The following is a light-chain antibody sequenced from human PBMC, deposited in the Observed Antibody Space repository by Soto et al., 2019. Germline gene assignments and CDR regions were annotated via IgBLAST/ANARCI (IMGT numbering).Light chain of an antibody. CDR1: QSIISD. CDR2: DAS. V-gene: IGKV3-15*01. J-gene: IGKJ1*01. CDR3: QQYSEWPRT. Sequence: EIVMTQSPATLSVSPGETASLSCRASQSIISDVAWFQQKPGQSPGLLIYDASTRATGIPARFSGSGFGSEFTLTISSLQSEDFAVYYCQQYSEWPRTFGQGTRVEVK.